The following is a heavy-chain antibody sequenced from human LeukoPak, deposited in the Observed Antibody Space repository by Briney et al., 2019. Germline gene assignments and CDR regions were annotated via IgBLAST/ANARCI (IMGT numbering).Heavy chain of an antibody. CDR1: GGSISGYY. CDR3: ARAGRSRALIPGNYYYMDV. D-gene: IGHD3-10*01. J-gene: IGHJ6*03. Sequence: SETLSLTCSVSGGSISGYYWSWIRQPPGKGLEWIGYIHYSGSTHYNPSLKSRVTISVDTSKNQFSLKLSSVTAADTAVYYCARAGRSRALIPGNYYYMDVWGKGTTVTISS. CDR2: IHYSGST. V-gene: IGHV4-59*01.